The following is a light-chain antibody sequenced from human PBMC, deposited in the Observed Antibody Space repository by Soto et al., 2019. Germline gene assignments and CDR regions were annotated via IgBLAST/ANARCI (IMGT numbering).Light chain of an antibody. CDR2: TND. Sequence: QSVLTQPPSASGTPGQRVTISCSGSSSNIGTNAVSWYQQLPGTAPTPLIYTNDQRPSGVPGRFSGSRSGTSASLAISGLQSEDEADYYCAAWDDSLNGVVFGGGTKLTVL. CDR3: AAWDDSLNGVV. CDR1: SSNIGTNA. V-gene: IGLV1-44*01. J-gene: IGLJ2*01.